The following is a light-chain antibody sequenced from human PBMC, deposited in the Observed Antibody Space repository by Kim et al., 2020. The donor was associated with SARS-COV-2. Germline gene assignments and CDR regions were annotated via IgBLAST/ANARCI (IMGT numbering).Light chain of an antibody. CDR1: QGINKY. V-gene: IGKV1-9*01. Sequence: TSVGDRVTVTCRASQGINKYLAWYQQKPGKAPKLLIYAASTLQSGVPSRFSGSGYGTEFTLTISSLQPDDLATYYCQHFDSYPLTFGGGTKVDIK. CDR2: AAS. CDR3: QHFDSYPLT. J-gene: IGKJ4*01.